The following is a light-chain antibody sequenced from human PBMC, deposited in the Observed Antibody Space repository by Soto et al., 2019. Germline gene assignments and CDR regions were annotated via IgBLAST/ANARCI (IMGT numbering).Light chain of an antibody. Sequence: IVVTQNPTTLSVSPGERATLSCRASQSVSSNLAWYQQKPGQAPRLLIYGASTRATGIPARFSGSGSGTEFTLTISSLQSEDFAVYCCQQYNIWPFTSCQGRRLEIK. V-gene: IGKV3D-15*01. CDR1: QSVSSN. CDR3: QQYNIWPFT. CDR2: GAS. J-gene: IGKJ5*01.